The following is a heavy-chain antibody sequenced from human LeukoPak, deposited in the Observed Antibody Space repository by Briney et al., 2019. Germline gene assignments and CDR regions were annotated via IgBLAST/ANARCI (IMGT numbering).Heavy chain of an antibody. CDR2: INPNSGGT. V-gene: IGHV1-2*02. CDR1: GYTFTGYY. Sequence: ASVKVSCKASGYTFTGYYMHWVRQAPGQGLEWMGWINPNSGGTNYAQKFQGRVTMTSDTSISTAYMELSRLRSDDTAVYYCARDGGDGWSPSAYFQHWGQGTLVTVSS. CDR3: ARDGGDGWSPSAYFQH. J-gene: IGHJ1*01. D-gene: IGHD5-24*01.